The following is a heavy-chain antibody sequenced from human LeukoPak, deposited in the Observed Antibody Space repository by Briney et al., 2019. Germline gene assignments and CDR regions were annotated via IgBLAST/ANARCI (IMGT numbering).Heavy chain of an antibody. J-gene: IGHJ4*02. CDR2: IIPIFGTA. Sequence: SVKVSCKASGGTFSSYAISWVRQAPGQGLEWMGGIIPIFGTANYAQKFQGRVTITADESTSTAYMELSSLRSEDTAVYYCARDGGYSGYLPDYWDQGTLVTVSS. CDR3: ARDGGYSGYLPDY. CDR1: GGTFSSYA. D-gene: IGHD5-12*01. V-gene: IGHV1-69*13.